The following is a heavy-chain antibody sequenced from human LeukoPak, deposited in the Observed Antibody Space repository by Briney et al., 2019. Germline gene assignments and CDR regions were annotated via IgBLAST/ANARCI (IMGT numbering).Heavy chain of an antibody. D-gene: IGHD2-15*01. CDR1: GFTFDDYA. CDR3: AKDRNPVVVAAANWFDP. CDR2: ISWNSGSI. V-gene: IGHV3-9*01. Sequence: PGGSLRLSCAASGFTFDDYAMHSVRQAPGKGLGWVSGISWNSGSIGYADSVKGRFTISRDNAKNSLYLQMNSLRAEDTALYYCAKDRNPVVVAAANWFDPWGQGTLVTVSS. J-gene: IGHJ5*02.